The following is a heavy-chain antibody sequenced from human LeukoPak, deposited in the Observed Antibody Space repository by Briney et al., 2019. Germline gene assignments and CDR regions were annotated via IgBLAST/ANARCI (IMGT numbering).Heavy chain of an antibody. V-gene: IGHV1-69*01. Sequence: GASVKVSCKASGGTFSSYAISWVRQAPGQGLEWMGGIIPIFGTANYAQKFQGRVTITADESTSTAYMELSSLRSEDTAVYYCASGGYSSSWFRGPWYYYMDVWGKGTTVTISS. D-gene: IGHD6-13*01. CDR2: IIPIFGTA. CDR3: ASGGYSSSWFRGPWYYYMDV. J-gene: IGHJ6*03. CDR1: GGTFSSYA.